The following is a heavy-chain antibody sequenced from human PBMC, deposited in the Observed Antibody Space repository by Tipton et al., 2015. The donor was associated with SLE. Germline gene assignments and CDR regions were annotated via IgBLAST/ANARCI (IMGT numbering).Heavy chain of an antibody. CDR3: ARHATEVTGGDY. Sequence: QLVQSGAEVKTPGESLKISCKGAGYTFTNYWIGWVRQMPGKGLEWMGIIYPGDSDTRYSPSFQGQVTILADKSINTAYLQWSSLKASDTAMYYCARHATEVTGGDYWGQGTLVTVSS. J-gene: IGHJ4*02. CDR2: IYPGDSDT. V-gene: IGHV5-51*01. D-gene: IGHD2-8*02. CDR1: GYTFTNYW.